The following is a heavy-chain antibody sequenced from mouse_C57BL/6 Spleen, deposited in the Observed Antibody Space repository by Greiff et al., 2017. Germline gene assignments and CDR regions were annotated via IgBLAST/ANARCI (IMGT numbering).Heavy chain of an antibody. J-gene: IGHJ4*01. CDR1: GYTFTDYN. Sequence: VQLKESGPELVKPGASVKMSCKASGYTFTDYNMHWVKQSHGKSLEWIGYINPNNGGTSYNQKFKGKATLTVNKSSSTAYMELRSLTSEDSAVYYCARALYYGNLYAMDYWGQGTSVTVSS. D-gene: IGHD2-1*01. CDR3: ARALYYGNLYAMDY. CDR2: INPNNGGT. V-gene: IGHV1-22*01.